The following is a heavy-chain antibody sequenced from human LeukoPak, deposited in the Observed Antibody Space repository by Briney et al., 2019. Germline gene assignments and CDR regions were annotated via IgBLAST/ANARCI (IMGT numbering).Heavy chain of an antibody. D-gene: IGHD3-3*01. J-gene: IGHJ4*02. CDR2: IKYDGSAT. CDR1: GFTFSNYW. CDR3: VSGSLQSGYNFDY. V-gene: IGHV3-74*01. Sequence: GGSLRPSCAASGFTFSNYWMHWIRQVPGKGLVWVSHIKYDGSATNYADSVKGRFTISRDNAKNTLYLQMNSLRAEDTAVYYCVSGSLQSGYNFDYWGQGALVTVSS.